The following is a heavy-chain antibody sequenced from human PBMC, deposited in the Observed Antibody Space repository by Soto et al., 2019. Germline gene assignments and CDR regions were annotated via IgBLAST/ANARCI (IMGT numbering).Heavy chain of an antibody. CDR2: ISGSGGST. CDR1: GFTFSSYA. CDR3: AKAGVPAAIQYYGMDV. V-gene: IGHV3-23*01. J-gene: IGHJ6*02. Sequence: PGGSLKLSCAASGFTFSSYAMSWVRQAPGKGLEWVSAISGSGGSTYYADSVKGRFTISRDNSKNTLYLQMNSLRAEDTAVYYCAKAGVPAAIQYYGMDVWGQGTTVTVSS. D-gene: IGHD2-2*01.